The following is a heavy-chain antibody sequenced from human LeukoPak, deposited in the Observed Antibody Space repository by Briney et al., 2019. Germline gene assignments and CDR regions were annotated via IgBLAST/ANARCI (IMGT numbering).Heavy chain of an antibody. CDR1: GGSFSGYY. D-gene: IGHD2-2*01. V-gene: IGHV4-34*01. CDR3: ARHRGIVVVPAATDFDY. CDR2: INHSGST. J-gene: IGHJ4*02. Sequence: PSETLSLTCAVYGGSFSGYYWSWIRQPPGKGLEWIGEINHSGSTNYNPSLKSRVTISVDTSKNQFSLKLSSVTAADTAVYYCARHRGIVVVPAATDFDYWGQGTLVTVSS.